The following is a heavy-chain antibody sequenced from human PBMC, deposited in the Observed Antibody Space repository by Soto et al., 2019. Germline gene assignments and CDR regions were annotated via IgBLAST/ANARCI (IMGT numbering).Heavy chain of an antibody. V-gene: IGHV3-33*01. D-gene: IGHD1-26*01. J-gene: IGHJ6*02. Sequence: QVQLVESGGGVVQPGRSLRLCCTASGFTFSTYGMHWVRQAPGKGLEWVTVIWYDGSNKYYADSVKGRFTISRDNSKNTLYLQMNSLRADDTAVYYCARGGGSGSSFVGYYYYTLDVWGQGTTVTVSS. CDR2: IWYDGSNK. CDR1: GFTFSTYG. CDR3: ARGGGSGSSFVGYYYYTLDV.